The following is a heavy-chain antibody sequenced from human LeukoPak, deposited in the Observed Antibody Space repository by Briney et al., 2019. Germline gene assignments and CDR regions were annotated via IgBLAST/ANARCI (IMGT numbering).Heavy chain of an antibody. CDR3: TRGPVHIDY. CDR2: IRSKANSYAT. Sequence: GGSLRLSCAASGFTFSGSAMHWVRQASGKGLEWVGRIRSKANSYATAYAASVKGRFTISRDDSKNTAYLQMNSLKTEDTAVYYCTRGPVHIDYWGQGTLVTVSS. J-gene: IGHJ4*02. CDR1: GFTFSGSA. D-gene: IGHD1-1*01. V-gene: IGHV3-73*01.